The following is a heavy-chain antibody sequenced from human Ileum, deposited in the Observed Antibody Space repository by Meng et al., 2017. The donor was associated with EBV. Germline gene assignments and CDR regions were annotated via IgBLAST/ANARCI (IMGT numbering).Heavy chain of an antibody. CDR3: ARDGIGWYPGDY. V-gene: IGHV3-30*03. CDR1: GLSLSNYG. D-gene: IGHD6-19*01. Sequence: QARVVGAGGGVVPPGTSLRVPGAASGLSLSNYGMHWVRQAPGKGLEWVALISPDGIWYPESVKGRFTVSRDNSKNTFYLQMNSLRFEDTAVYYCARDGIGWYPGDYWGRGTLVTVSS. J-gene: IGHJ4*02. CDR2: ISPDGI.